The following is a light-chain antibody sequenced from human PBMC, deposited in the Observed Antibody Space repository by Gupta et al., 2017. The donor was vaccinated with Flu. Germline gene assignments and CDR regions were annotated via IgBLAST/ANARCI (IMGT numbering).Light chain of an antibody. Sequence: EIVLTQSPDTLSLSPGDRATLSCRASQSITTSSLAWYQQKPGQPPRLLIYGASNRVTGIPDRFSGSGSATDFTLTINRLEPEDFAVYYCHQYDSLFQFGHQFGQGTKVEIK. J-gene: IGKJ1*01. CDR3: HQYDSLFQFGHQ. V-gene: IGKV3-20*01. CDR1: QSITTSS. CDR2: GAS.